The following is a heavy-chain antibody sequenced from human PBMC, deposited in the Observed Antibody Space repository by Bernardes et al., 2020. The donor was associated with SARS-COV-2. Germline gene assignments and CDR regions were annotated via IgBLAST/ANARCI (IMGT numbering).Heavy chain of an antibody. CDR2: VQYRGST. D-gene: IGHD2-2*01. Sequence: SETLSLTCSVSGDSITSSTYYWDWMRQPPGKGLEWIGSVQYRGSTYYNPSLKSRVTISVDTSRNQFSLNLNSVTVADTAVYFCARRARPAAHVLRPYWYFDLWGRGTLVTVSS. CDR3: ARRARPAAHVLRPYWYFDL. CDR1: GDSITSSTYY. J-gene: IGHJ2*01. V-gene: IGHV4-39*01.